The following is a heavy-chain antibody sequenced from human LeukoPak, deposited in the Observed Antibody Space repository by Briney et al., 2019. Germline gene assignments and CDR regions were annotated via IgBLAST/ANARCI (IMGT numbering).Heavy chain of an antibody. CDR1: GYTFTSHY. CDR3: ARVAYYYDSSGYFNY. V-gene: IGHV1-46*01. J-gene: IGHJ4*02. D-gene: IGHD3-22*01. Sequence: ASVKVSCKASGYTFTSHYMHWVRQAPGQGLEWMGIINPSGGSTSYAQKFQGRVTMTRDTSTSTVYMELSSLRSEDTAVYYCARVAYYYDSSGYFNYWGQGTLVTVSS. CDR2: INPSGGST.